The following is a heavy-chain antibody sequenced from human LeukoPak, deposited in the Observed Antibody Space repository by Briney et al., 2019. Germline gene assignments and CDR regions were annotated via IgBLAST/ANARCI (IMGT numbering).Heavy chain of an antibody. J-gene: IGHJ4*02. Sequence: KASETLSLTCTVSGGSISSYYWSWIRQPPGKGLEWIGNIYDSGSTNYNPSLKSRLTISVDTSKNQCSLKLSSVTAADTAVYYCARQSISGSSLSYFDNWGQGTLVNVSS. V-gene: IGHV4-59*01. CDR1: GGSISSYY. CDR2: IYDSGST. CDR3: ARQSISGSSLSYFDN. D-gene: IGHD3-22*01.